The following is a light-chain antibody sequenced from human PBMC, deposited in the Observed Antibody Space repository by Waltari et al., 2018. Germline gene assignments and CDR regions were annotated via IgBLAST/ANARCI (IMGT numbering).Light chain of an antibody. Sequence: QSVLTQPPSVSAAPGQKVTISCSGGSSNIGNNFVSWYQQLPGTAPKLLIYDDNKRPSGIPDRFSGSKSGTSATLGITVLQTGDEADYYCGTWDTSLSAGVFGGGTKLTVL. CDR1: SSNIGNNF. CDR3: GTWDTSLSAGV. V-gene: IGLV1-51*01. CDR2: DDN. J-gene: IGLJ3*02.